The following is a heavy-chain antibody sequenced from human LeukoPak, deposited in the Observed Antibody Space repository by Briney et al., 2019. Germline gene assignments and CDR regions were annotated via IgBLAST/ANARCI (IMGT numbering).Heavy chain of an antibody. D-gene: IGHD6-19*01. CDR1: GGSISSGDYY. V-gene: IGHV4-30-4*01. CDR2: IYYSGST. Sequence: SETLSLTCTVSGGSISSGDYYWSWIHQPPGKGLEWTGYIYYSGSTNYNPSLNSRVTISVDTSKNQFSLRLSSVTAADTAIYYCARAVSGRFDYWGQGTLVTVSS. J-gene: IGHJ4*02. CDR3: ARAVSGRFDY.